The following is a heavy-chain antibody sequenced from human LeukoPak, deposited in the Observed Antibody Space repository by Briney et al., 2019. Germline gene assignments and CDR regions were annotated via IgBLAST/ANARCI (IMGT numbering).Heavy chain of an antibody. CDR3: ASSSGWIIDY. J-gene: IGHJ4*02. V-gene: IGHV3-7*01. CDR2: IKQDGSEK. D-gene: IGHD6-19*01. Sequence: GGSLRLSCVASDFTFDFYWMTWVRQAPGKGLEWVANIKQDGSEKYYVDSVKGRFTISRDNAKNSLFLQMNSLRAEDTAVYYCASSSGWIIDYWGQGTLVTVSS. CDR1: DFTFDFYW.